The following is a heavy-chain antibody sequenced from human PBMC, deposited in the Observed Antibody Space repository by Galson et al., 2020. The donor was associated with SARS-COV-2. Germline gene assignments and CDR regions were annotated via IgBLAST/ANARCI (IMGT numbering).Heavy chain of an antibody. CDR2: VYHSGSP. V-gene: IGHV4-30-2*01. CDR3: ARLSHYYGSGFDY. Sequence: SQTLSLTCAVSGVSISSGGYSWSWIRLPPGKGLEWIGYVYHSGSPYYNSSLKSRVTISLDRSKNQFSLKMTSVTAADTAVYYCARLSHYYGSGFDYWGQGTLVTVSS. CDR1: GVSISSGGYS. J-gene: IGHJ4*02. D-gene: IGHD3-10*01.